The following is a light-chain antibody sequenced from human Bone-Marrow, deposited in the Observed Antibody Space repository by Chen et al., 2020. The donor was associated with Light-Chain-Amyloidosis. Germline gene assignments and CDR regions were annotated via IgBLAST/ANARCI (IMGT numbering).Light chain of an antibody. CDR1: ALPNQY. J-gene: IGLJ1*01. CDR2: RDS. Sequence: SYELTLPPSVSVSPVPTAMLTCSGDALPNQYAYWYQQNPGQAPVLVISRDSERPSGIPERFSGSTSGTTVTLTLSGVQAEEEADYYCQSADSSGTYYVFGTGTKVTVL. V-gene: IGLV3-25*02. CDR3: QSADSSGTYYV.